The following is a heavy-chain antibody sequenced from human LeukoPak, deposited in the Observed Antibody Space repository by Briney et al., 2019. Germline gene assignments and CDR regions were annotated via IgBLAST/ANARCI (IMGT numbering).Heavy chain of an antibody. V-gene: IGHV1-2*02. CDR3: QQSADTFDI. CDR1: GYTFTNYV. J-gene: IGHJ3*02. CDR2: INPNSGGT. D-gene: IGHD1/OR15-1a*01. Sequence: ASVKVSCKASGYTFTNYVIHWMRQAPGQGLEWMGWINPNSGGTNYAQKFQGRVTMTRDTSISTAYMELSRLRSDDTAVYYCQQSADTFDIWGQGTMVTVSS.